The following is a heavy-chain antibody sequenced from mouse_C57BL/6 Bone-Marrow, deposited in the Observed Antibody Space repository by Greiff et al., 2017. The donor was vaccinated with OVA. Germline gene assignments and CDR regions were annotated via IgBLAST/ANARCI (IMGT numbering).Heavy chain of an antibody. V-gene: IGHV1-9*01. CDR2: ILPGSGST. CDR3: AKKGIFITSVVSHWYFDV. Sequence: QVQLQQSGAELMKPGASVKLSCKATGYTFTGYWIEWVKQRPGHGLEWIGEILPGSGSTNYNEKFKGKATFTADTSSNTAYLQLSRLTTEDSAIYYCAKKGIFITSVVSHWYFDVWGTGTTVTVSS. D-gene: IGHD1-1*01. CDR1: GYTFTGYW. J-gene: IGHJ1*03.